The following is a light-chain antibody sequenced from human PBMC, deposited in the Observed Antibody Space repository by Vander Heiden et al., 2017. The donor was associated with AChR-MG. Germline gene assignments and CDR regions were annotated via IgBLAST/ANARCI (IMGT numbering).Light chain of an antibody. CDR3: QQLAGT. J-gene: IGKJ3*01. CDR1: QSVSSY. V-gene: IGKV3-11*01. CDR2: DAS. Sequence: IVLTQYPATLSLSPGERATLSCRASQSVSSYLAWYQQKPGQAPRLLIYDASNRATGIPARFSGSGSGTDFTLTISSLESEDFAVYYCQQLAGTFGPGTKVDVK.